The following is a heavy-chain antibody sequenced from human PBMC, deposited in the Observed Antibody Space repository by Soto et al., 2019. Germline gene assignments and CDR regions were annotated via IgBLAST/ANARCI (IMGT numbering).Heavy chain of an antibody. Sequence: SETLSLTFTVSGGSVSSISYYCGWVRQPPLEGLELIGIFYCGLSTYYDPSLESRVTGSVDKAKERCALKVMSLSAADTAVYYCGRLEGLATISYYFDYWGQGALVTVSS. D-gene: IGHD3-3*01. CDR1: GGSVSSISYY. CDR3: GRLEGLATISYYFDY. J-gene: IGHJ4*02. CDR2: FYCGLST. V-gene: IGHV4-39*01.